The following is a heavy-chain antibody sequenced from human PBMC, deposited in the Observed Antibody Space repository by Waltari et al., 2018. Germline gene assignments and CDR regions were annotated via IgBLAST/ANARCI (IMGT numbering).Heavy chain of an antibody. CDR3: ARVSRPHYDNSGAYYEY. D-gene: IGHD3-22*01. CDR2: MSFEGNNK. J-gene: IGHJ1*01. CDR1: GFDFGSYA. Sequence: QVQLVESGGGVVQPGRSLRLPCAASGFDFGSYAMHWVRQAPGKGLEWVAFMSFEGNNKYFGDSVRGRFSISRDNSKNTLFLDLNSLRVEDTAVYYCARVSRPHYDNSGAYYEYWGQGTLVTVSS. V-gene: IGHV3-30-3*01.